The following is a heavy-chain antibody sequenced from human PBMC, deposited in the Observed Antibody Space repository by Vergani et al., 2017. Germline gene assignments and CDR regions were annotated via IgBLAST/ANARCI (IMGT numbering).Heavy chain of an antibody. V-gene: IGHV1-69*01. Sequence: QVQLVQSGAEVKKPGSSVKVSCKASGGTFSSYAISWVRQAPGQGLEWMGGIIPIFGTANYAQKFQGRVTITADESTSTAYMELSSLRSEDTAVYYCAGDRTPAAGPGDAFDIWGQGTMVTVSS. J-gene: IGHJ3*02. CDR1: GGTFSSYA. D-gene: IGHD6-13*01. CDR2: IIPIFGTA. CDR3: AGDRTPAAGPGDAFDI.